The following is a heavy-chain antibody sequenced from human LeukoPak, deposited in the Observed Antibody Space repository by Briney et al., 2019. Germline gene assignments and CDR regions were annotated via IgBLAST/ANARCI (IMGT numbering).Heavy chain of an antibody. CDR1: GFTFSSYW. Sequence: SGGSLRLSCAASGFTFSSYWMSWVRQAPGKGLEWVANIKQDGSEKYYVDSVKGRFTISRDNAKNSLYLQMNSLRAEDTAVYYCARVGYGWIRQQLVPWYYYYIDVWGKGTTVTVSS. CDR3: ARVGYGWIRQQLVPWYYYYIDV. CDR2: IKQDGSEK. J-gene: IGHJ6*03. V-gene: IGHV3-7*01. D-gene: IGHD6-13*01.